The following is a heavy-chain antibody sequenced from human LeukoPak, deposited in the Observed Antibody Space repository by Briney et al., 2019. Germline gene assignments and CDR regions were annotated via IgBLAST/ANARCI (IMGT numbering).Heavy chain of an antibody. Sequence: SETLSLTCAVYGGSFSGYYWNWIRQPPGKGLDWIGEINHSGSTTYNPSLKSRVTISVDTSKNQFSLKLSSVTAADTAVYYCARDPWGSSWGGGAFDIWGQGTMVTVSS. J-gene: IGHJ3*02. CDR3: ARDPWGSSWGGGAFDI. CDR2: INHSGST. D-gene: IGHD6-13*01. V-gene: IGHV4-34*01. CDR1: GGSFSGYY.